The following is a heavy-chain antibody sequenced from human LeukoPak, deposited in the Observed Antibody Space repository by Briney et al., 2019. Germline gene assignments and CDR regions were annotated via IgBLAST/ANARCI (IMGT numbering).Heavy chain of an antibody. J-gene: IGHJ4*02. CDR2: INPSGGGT. D-gene: IGHD2/OR15-2a*01. Sequence: ASVKVSCKASGYTFTNYFMHWVRQAPGQGLEWMGVINPSGGGTTYAQRFQGRVTMTRDTSTSTVHMELSSLRSDDTAVYYCARGQNKCLGHWGQGTLVTVSS. CDR3: ARGQNKCLGH. CDR1: GYTFTNYF. V-gene: IGHV1-46*01.